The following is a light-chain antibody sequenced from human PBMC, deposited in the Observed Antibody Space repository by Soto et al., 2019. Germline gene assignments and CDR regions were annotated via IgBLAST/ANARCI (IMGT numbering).Light chain of an antibody. Sequence: QPVLTQPPSASGTPGQSVTISCSGSSSNIGGRNYVFWYQQLPRTAPKLLIYKNDQRPSGVPDRFSASKSGTSASLAISGLRSEDEGDYYCSSWDDSLSAVVFGGGTKLTVL. V-gene: IGLV1-47*01. J-gene: IGLJ2*01. CDR3: SSWDDSLSAVV. CDR1: SSNIGGRNY. CDR2: KND.